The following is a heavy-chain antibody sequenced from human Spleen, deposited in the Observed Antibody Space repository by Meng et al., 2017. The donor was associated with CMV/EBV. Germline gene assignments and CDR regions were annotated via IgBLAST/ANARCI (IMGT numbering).Heavy chain of an antibody. J-gene: IGHJ4*02. V-gene: IGHV3-23*01. CDR3: AKGGIRSLES. Sequence: GESLKISCAASGFIFDDYGMSWVRQVPGKGLEWVTTIGGSGGSTYYVDSVKGRFTISRDNSKNTLDLQMNSLRAEDTAIYYCAKGGIRSLESWGQGTLVTVSS. D-gene: IGHD3-3*01. CDR2: IGGSGGST. CDR1: GFIFDDYG.